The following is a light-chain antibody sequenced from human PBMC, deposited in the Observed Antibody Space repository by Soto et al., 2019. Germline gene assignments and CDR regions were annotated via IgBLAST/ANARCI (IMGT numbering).Light chain of an antibody. J-gene: IGLJ2*01. CDR3: AAWEDSLSGVV. CDR2: RSH. CDR1: SSNIGSNY. V-gene: IGLV1-47*01. Sequence: QSVLTQPPSASGTPGQRVNISWSGSSSNIGSNYVYWYLQVPGTAPKLLIYRSHQRPLGVPDRFSGSKSGTSASLAISGLRSDDEADYYCAAWEDSLSGVVFGGGTQLTVL.